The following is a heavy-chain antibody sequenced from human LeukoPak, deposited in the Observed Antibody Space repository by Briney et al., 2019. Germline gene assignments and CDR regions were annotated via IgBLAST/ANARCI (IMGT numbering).Heavy chain of an antibody. V-gene: IGHV1-46*01. J-gene: IGHJ4*02. Sequence: ASVKVSCKASGYTFTSYYVHWVRQAPGQGLEWVGTINPSGGSTRYAQKFQGRVTMTRVTSTSTVYMELYSLRSEDTAVYYCARSYDLGDHFDYWGQGTLVTVSS. D-gene: IGHD4-17*01. CDR3: ARSYDLGDHFDY. CDR2: INPSGGST. CDR1: GYTFTSYY.